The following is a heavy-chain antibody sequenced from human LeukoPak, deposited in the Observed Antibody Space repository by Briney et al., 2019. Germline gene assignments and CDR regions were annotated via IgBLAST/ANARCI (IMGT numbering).Heavy chain of an antibody. V-gene: IGHV4-34*01. Sequence: SETLSLTCAVYGGSFSGYYWSWIRQPPGKGLEWIGEINHSGSTNYNPPLKSRVTISVDTSKNQFSLKLSSVTAADTAVYYCARESRIAVAGHFDYWGQGTLVTVSS. CDR3: ARESRIAVAGHFDY. J-gene: IGHJ4*02. D-gene: IGHD6-19*01. CDR1: GGSFSGYY. CDR2: INHSGST.